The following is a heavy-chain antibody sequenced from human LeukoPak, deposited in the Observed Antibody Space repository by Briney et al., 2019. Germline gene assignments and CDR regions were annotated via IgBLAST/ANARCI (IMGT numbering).Heavy chain of an antibody. CDR2: ISGSGGST. J-gene: IGHJ4*02. CDR1: GFTFSSYA. Sequence: PGGSLRLSCAASGFTFSSYAMSWVRQAPGKGLEWVSAISGSGGSTYYADFVKGRFTISRDNSKNTLYLQMNSLRAEDTAVYYCAKDGAVLRYFDWLPSDYFDYWGQGTLVTVSS. V-gene: IGHV3-23*01. D-gene: IGHD3-9*01. CDR3: AKDGAVLRYFDWLPSDYFDY.